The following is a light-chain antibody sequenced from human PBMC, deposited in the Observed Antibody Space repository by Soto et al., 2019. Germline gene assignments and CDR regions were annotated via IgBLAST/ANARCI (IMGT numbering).Light chain of an antibody. V-gene: IGKV3-15*01. CDR1: QSVSIL. CDR2: GAT. J-gene: IGKJ1*01. CDR3: QQYDSYWT. Sequence: EIVMTQSPATLSVSPGERATLSCRASQSVSILLAWYQQKPGKAPRLLIHGATTRATGIPARLSGSGSETDFTLTIRGLQPDDFATYYCQQYDSYWTFGQGTKVDIK.